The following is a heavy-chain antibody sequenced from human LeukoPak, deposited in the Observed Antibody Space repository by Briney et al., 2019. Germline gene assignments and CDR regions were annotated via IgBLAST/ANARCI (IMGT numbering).Heavy chain of an antibody. CDR2: IYYSGST. CDR3: AGRFGPARWTGLWTWFDP. CDR1: GDSISTYY. J-gene: IGHJ5*02. V-gene: IGHV4-59*12. Sequence: SETLSLTCTVSGDSISTYYWTWIRQSPGKGLEWIGYIYYSGSTNYNPSLKSRVTISVDTSKNQFSLKLSSVTAADTAVYYCAGRFGPARWTGLWTWFDPWGQGTLVTVSS. D-gene: IGHD3/OR15-3a*01.